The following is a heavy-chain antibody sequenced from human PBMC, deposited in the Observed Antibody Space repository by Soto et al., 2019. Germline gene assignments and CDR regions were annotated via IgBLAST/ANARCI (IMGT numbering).Heavy chain of an antibody. CDR3: ARDLVWFGELLWSDDDFDI. D-gene: IGHD3-10*01. CDR1: GVTFTNAL. J-gene: IGHJ3*02. Sequence: PGGSLRLSCAASGVTFTNALMNWVRQAPGKGLEWVGRIKSKTNGGTTDYATPVKGRFTISRDDSKNTLYLQMNSLRAEDTAVYFCARDLVWFGELLWSDDDFDIWGQGTMVTVSS. V-gene: IGHV3-15*01. CDR2: IKSKTNGGTT.